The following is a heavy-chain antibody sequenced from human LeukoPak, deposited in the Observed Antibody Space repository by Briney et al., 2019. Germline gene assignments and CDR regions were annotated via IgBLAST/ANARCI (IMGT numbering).Heavy chain of an antibody. D-gene: IGHD5-12*01. Sequence: GRSLRLSCAASGFTFSSYGMHWVRQAPGKGLEWVAVVSYDGSNQYYADSVKGRFTISRDNSKNTLSLQMNSLRAEDTAVYYCAKRATDDSLDIWGQGTMVTVSS. J-gene: IGHJ3*02. V-gene: IGHV3-30*18. CDR3: AKRATDDSLDI. CDR2: VSYDGSNQ. CDR1: GFTFSSYG.